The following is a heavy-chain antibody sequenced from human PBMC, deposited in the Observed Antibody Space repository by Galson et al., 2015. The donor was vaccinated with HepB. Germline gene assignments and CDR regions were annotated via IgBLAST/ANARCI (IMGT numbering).Heavy chain of an antibody. D-gene: IGHD3-10*01. CDR1: GFTFSNAW. CDR3: TTRYYYGSGSYDDAFDI. J-gene: IGHJ3*02. V-gene: IGHV3-15*07. CDR2: IKSKTDGGTT. Sequence: SLRLSCAASGFTFSNAWMNWVRQAPGKGLEWVGRIKSKTDGGTTDYAAPVKGRFTISRDDSKNTLYLQMNSLKTEDTAVYYCTTRYYYGSGSYDDAFDIWGQGTMVTVSS.